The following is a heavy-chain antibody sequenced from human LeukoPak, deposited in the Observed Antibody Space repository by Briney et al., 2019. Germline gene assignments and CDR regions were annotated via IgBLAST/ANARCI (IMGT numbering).Heavy chain of an antibody. J-gene: IGHJ6*03. D-gene: IGHD3-10*01. Sequence: GASVKVSCKASGYTFTSYGISWVRQAPGQGLEWMGWISAYNGNTNYAQKLQGRVTMTTDTSTSTAYMELRSLRSDDTAVYYCARDPDYYYGSGSYYYYYYYMDVWGKGTTVTVSS. CDR3: ARDPDYYYGSGSYYYYYYYMDV. CDR2: ISAYNGNT. CDR1: GYTFTSYG. V-gene: IGHV1-18*01.